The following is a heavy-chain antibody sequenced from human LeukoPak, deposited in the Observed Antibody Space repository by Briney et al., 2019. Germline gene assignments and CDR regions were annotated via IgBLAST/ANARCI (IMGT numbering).Heavy chain of an antibody. CDR2: IYYSGST. CDR3: ARGYDILTGYYRFLSPYFDY. Sequence: SETLSLTCTVSGGSISSSSYYWGWIRQPPGKGLEWIVSIYYSGSTYYNPSLKSRVTISVDTSKNQFSLKLSSVTAADTAVYYCARGYDILTGYYRFLSPYFDYWGQGTLVTVSS. J-gene: IGHJ4*02. D-gene: IGHD3-9*01. CDR1: GGSISSSSYY. V-gene: IGHV4-39*07.